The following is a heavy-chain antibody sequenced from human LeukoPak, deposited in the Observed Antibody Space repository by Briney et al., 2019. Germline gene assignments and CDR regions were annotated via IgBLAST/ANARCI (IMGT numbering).Heavy chain of an antibody. J-gene: IGHJ6*03. Sequence: PGGFLRLSCAASGFTFSDYYMSWIRQAPGKGLEWVSYISSSGSTMYYADSVKGRFTISRDNAKNSLYLQMNSLRAEDTAVYYCARVDTIFGVVIIRNYYMDVWGKGTTVTVSS. D-gene: IGHD3-3*01. V-gene: IGHV3-11*01. CDR3: ARVDTIFGVVIIRNYYMDV. CDR2: ISSSGSTM. CDR1: GFTFSDYY.